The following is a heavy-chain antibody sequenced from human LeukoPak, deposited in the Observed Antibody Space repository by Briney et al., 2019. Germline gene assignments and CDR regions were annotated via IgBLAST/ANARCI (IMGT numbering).Heavy chain of an antibody. Sequence: GRSLRLSCAASGFTFSIYTMVWVRQPPGKGLEWVAVTSYDESNKYYADSVKGRFTISRDNSNNTLYLQMNSLRPEDTAVYYCARGWGVDSWGQGTLVTVSS. CDR2: TSYDESNK. J-gene: IGHJ4*02. V-gene: IGHV3-30*03. D-gene: IGHD3-10*01. CDR3: ARGWGVDS. CDR1: GFTFSIYT.